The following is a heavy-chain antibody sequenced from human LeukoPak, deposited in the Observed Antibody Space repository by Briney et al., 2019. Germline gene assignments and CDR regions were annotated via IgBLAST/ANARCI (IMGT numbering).Heavy chain of an antibody. J-gene: IGHJ6*03. CDR2: IKQDGSEK. D-gene: IGHD1-26*01. V-gene: IGHV3-7*01. CDR3: ARDPYSGNYGNDYYYYMDV. CDR1: GFTFSSYA. Sequence: PGGSLRLSCAASGFTFSSYAMSWVRQAPGKGLEWVANIKQDGSEKYYVDSVKGRFTISRDNAKKSLYLQMDSLGPEDTAVYYCARDPYSGNYGNDYYYYMDVWGKGTTVTISS.